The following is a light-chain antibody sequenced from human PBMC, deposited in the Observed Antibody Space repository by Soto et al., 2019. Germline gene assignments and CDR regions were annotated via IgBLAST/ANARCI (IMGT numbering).Light chain of an antibody. J-gene: IGLJ2*01. CDR3: QSYDNSLSALV. CDR1: SSNIGAGYD. V-gene: IGLV1-40*01. CDR2: GNN. Sequence: QSVLAQPPSVSGAPGLRVTISCSGTSSNIGAGYDVHWYQQLPGAAPKLLIFGNNNRPSGVPDRFSGSKSGTSASLAITGLQAEDEADYFCQSYDNSLSALVFGGGTQLTVL.